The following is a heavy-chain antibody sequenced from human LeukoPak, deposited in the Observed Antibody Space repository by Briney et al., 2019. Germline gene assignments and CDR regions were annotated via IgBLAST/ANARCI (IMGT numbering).Heavy chain of an antibody. CDR1: GFTFSSYA. J-gene: IGHJ6*02. CDR2: ISGSGGST. D-gene: IGHD3-10*01. V-gene: IGHV3-23*01. Sequence: GGSLRLSCAASGFTFSSYAMSWVRQAPGKGLEWVSAISGSGGSTYYADSVKGRFTISRDNSKNTLYLQMNSLRAEDTAVYYCAKGIMVRGVPYYYYYGMDVWGQGTTVTVSS. CDR3: AKGIMVRGVPYYYYYGMDV.